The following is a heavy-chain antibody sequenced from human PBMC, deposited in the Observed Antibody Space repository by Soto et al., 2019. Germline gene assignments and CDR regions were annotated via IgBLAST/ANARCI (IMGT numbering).Heavy chain of an antibody. CDR3: ARESPRRYHYDGAFDY. D-gene: IGHD3-22*01. Sequence: GGSLRLSCAASGFTFSSYWMSWVRQAPGKGLEWVANIKQDGSEKYYVDSVKGRFTISRDNAKNSLYLQMNSLRAEDTAVYYCARESPRRYHYDGAFDYWGQGTLVTVSS. V-gene: IGHV3-7*01. J-gene: IGHJ4*02. CDR2: IKQDGSEK. CDR1: GFTFSSYW.